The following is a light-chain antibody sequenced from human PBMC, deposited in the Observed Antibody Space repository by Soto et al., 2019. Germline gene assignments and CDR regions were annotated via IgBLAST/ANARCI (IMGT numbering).Light chain of an antibody. CDR2: GNI. CDR1: SSNIGAGYD. Sequence: QAVVTQPPSVSGAPGQRVTISCTGSSSNIGAGYDVHWYQQRPGTAPKLLIFGNINRPSGVPDRFSGSKSGTSASLAITGLQAEDEGDYHCQSYDSTLSARDVFGTGTQLTVL. V-gene: IGLV1-40*01. CDR3: QSYDSTLSARDV. J-gene: IGLJ1*01.